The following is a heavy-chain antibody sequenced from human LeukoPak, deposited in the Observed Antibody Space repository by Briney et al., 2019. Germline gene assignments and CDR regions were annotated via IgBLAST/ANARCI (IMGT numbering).Heavy chain of an antibody. Sequence: SETLSLTCAVCDGSFSGYYWSWIRQPPGKGLEWIGEINHSGSTNYNPSLKSRVTISVDTSKNQFSLKLSSVTAADTAVYYCARGWGSRDYWGQGTLVTVSS. V-gene: IGHV4-34*01. J-gene: IGHJ4*02. CDR2: INHSGST. D-gene: IGHD3-10*01. CDR3: ARGWGSRDY. CDR1: DGSFSGYY.